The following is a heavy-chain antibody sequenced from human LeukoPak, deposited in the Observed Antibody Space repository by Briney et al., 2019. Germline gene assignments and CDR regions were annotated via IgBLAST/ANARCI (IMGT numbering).Heavy chain of an antibody. Sequence: LQGRVTMTTDTSTSLAYMELRSLRSDDTAVYYCARDNGSGWYFDYWGQGTLVTVSS. J-gene: IGHJ4*02. D-gene: IGHD6-19*01. CDR3: ARDNGSGWYFDY. V-gene: IGHV1-18*01.